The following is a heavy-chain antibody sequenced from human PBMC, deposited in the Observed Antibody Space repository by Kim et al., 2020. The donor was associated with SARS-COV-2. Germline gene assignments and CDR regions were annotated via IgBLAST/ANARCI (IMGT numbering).Heavy chain of an antibody. D-gene: IGHD3-16*01. J-gene: IGHJ4*02. Sequence: GGSLRLSCAASGFTFDDFAMHWVRQVPGKGLEWVSVISGNGITTYYPDSVKGRFTISRDNSKNSLYLEINSLRSEDSALYYCAKAGDRNYGHTIWLDFWGQGTLVTVSS. V-gene: IGHV3-43*02. CDR3: AKAGDRNYGHTIWLDF. CDR1: GFTFDDFA. CDR2: ISGNGITT.